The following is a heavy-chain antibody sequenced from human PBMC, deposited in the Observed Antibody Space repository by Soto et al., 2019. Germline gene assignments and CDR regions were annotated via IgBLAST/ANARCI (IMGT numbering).Heavy chain of an antibody. CDR2: IYRTGST. Sequence: LSLPCAVSGGSFTSNNWWTWVRQPPGQGLEWIGEIYRTGSTNYNPSLKSRVTISLDKSENQFSLKVTSLTAADTAVYYCASRDPGTSVDYWGQGTLVTVSS. CDR3: ASRDPGTSVDY. CDR1: GGSFTSNNW. J-gene: IGHJ4*02. V-gene: IGHV4-4*02. D-gene: IGHD1-7*01.